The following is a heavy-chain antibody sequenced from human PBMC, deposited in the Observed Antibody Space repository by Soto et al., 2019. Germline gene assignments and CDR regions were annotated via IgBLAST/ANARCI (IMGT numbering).Heavy chain of an antibody. CDR1: GFTFSSYG. D-gene: IGHD2-21*01. CDR3: AKGPHRSDYYYYGMDV. J-gene: IGHJ6*02. Sequence: QVPLVESGGGVVQPGRSLRLSCAASGFTFSSYGMHWVRQAPGKGLEWVAVISYDGSNKYYADSVKGRFTISRDNSKNTLYLQMNSLRAEDTAVYYCAKGPHRSDYYYYGMDVWGQGTTVTVSS. V-gene: IGHV3-30*18. CDR2: ISYDGSNK.